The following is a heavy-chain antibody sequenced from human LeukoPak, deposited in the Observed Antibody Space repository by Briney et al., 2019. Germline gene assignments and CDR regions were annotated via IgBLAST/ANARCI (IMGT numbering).Heavy chain of an antibody. CDR2: IRYDGSNK. CDR1: GFTFSSYG. D-gene: IGHD2-8*02. V-gene: IGHV3-30*02. Sequence: PGGSLRLSCAASGFTFSSYGMHWVRQAPGKGLEWVAYIRYDGSNKYYPDSVKGRFTISRDNSKSTLYLQMNSLRAEDTAVYYCATYRQVLLPFESWGQGTLVTVSS. CDR3: ATYRQVLLPFES. J-gene: IGHJ4*02.